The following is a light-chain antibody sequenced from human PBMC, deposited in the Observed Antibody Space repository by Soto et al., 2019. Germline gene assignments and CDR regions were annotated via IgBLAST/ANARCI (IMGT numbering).Light chain of an antibody. Sequence: DIQMTQSPSSLSASVGDRVAITCRSSQSISDYLNWYQQKPGKALKLVIYGASNLQSGVPPRFSGSGSGSEFTLTISGLQPDYVAIYFCQQSYSLPLTFGPGTKVDV. CDR1: QSISDY. V-gene: IGKV1-39*01. CDR3: QQSYSLPLT. CDR2: GAS. J-gene: IGKJ3*01.